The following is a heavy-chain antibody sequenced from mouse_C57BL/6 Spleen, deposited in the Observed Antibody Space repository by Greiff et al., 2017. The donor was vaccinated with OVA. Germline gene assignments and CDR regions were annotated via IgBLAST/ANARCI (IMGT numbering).Heavy chain of an antibody. CDR2: ISYDGSN. CDR3: AREYDYDAMDY. Sequence: EVKLQESGPGLVKPSQSLSLTCSVTGYSITSGYYWNWIRQFPGNKLEWMGYISYDGSNNYNPSLKNRISITRDTSKNQFFLKLNSVTTEDTATYYCAREYDYDAMDYWGQGTSVTVSS. J-gene: IGHJ4*01. CDR1: GYSITSGYY. V-gene: IGHV3-6*01.